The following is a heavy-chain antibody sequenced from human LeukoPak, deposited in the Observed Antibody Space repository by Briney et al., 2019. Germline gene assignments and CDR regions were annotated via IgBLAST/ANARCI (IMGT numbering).Heavy chain of an antibody. D-gene: IGHD1-26*01. V-gene: IGHV1-18*01. J-gene: IGHJ4*02. CDR2: ISGYNGNT. CDR3: ARDQALVGAKDY. Sequence: GESLKISCKASGYTFTSYGISWVRQAPGQGLEWMGWISGYNGNTNYAQKLQGRVTMTTDTSTSTAYMELRSLRSDDTAVYYCARDQALVGAKDYWGQGTLVTVSS. CDR1: GYTFTSYG.